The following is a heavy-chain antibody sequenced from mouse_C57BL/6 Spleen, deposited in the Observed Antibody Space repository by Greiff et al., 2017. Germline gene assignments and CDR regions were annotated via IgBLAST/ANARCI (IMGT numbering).Heavy chain of an antibody. V-gene: IGHV1-64*01. D-gene: IGHD2-4*01. CDR3: ARGALDYDGGDYYAMDD. Sequence: QVQLQQPGAELVKPGASVKLSCKASGYTFTSYWMHWVKQRPGQGLEWIGMIHPNSGSTNYNEKFKSKATLTVDKSSSTAYMQRSSLTSEDSAVYYCARGALDYDGGDYYAMDDWGQGTSVTVSS. CDR1: GYTFTSYW. CDR2: IHPNSGST. J-gene: IGHJ4*01.